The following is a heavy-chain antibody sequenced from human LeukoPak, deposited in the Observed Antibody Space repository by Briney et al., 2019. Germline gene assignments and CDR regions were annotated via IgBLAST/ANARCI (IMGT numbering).Heavy chain of an antibody. V-gene: IGHV1-2*02. CDR1: GYTFTGYY. Sequence: ASVKVSCKASGYTFTGYYMHWVRQAPGQGLEWMGWINPNSGGTNYAQKFQGRVTMTRDTSISTAYMELSRLRSDDTAVYYCARDFVQYYYDSSGYTFDYWGQGTLVTVSS. CDR3: ARDFVQYYYDSSGYTFDY. CDR2: INPNSGGT. D-gene: IGHD3-22*01. J-gene: IGHJ4*02.